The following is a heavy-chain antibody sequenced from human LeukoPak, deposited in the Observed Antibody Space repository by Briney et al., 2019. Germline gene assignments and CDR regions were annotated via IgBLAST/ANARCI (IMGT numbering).Heavy chain of an antibody. CDR3: ARGSSSWYVDWFDP. J-gene: IGHJ5*02. D-gene: IGHD6-13*01. Sequence: PGGSLRLSCAASGGTFSSYAISWVRQAPGQGLEWMGRIIPILGIANYAQKFQGRVTITADKSTSTAYMELSSLRSEDTAVYYCARGSSSWYVDWFDPWGQGTLVTVSS. CDR1: GGTFSSYA. CDR2: IIPILGIA. V-gene: IGHV1-69*04.